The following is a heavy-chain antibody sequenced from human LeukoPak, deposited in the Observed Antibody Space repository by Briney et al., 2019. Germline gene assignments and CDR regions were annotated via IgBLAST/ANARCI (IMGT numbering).Heavy chain of an antibody. Sequence: SETLSLTCTVSGGSMSSSSYYWGWIRQPPGKGLEWIGSIYYSGSTYYNPSLKSRVTISVDTSKNQFSLKLSSVTAADTAVYYCARSTLERFFDYWGQGTLVTVSS. CDR1: GGSMSSSSYY. V-gene: IGHV4-39*01. D-gene: IGHD1-1*01. CDR2: IYYSGST. CDR3: ARSTLERFFDY. J-gene: IGHJ4*02.